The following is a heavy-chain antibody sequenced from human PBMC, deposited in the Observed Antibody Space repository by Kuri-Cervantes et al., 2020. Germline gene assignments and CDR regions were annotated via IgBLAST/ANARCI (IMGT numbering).Heavy chain of an antibody. D-gene: IGHD6-13*01. Sequence: LSLTCAVPGYSITTGYYWGWIRQPPGKGLEWVSSISSSSSYIYYADSVKGRFTISRDNAKNSLYLQMNSLRAEDTAVYYCARDSDYSSSWYLFDYWGQGTLVTVSS. CDR1: GYSITTGYY. J-gene: IGHJ4*02. CDR3: ARDSDYSSSWYLFDY. CDR2: ISSSSSYI. V-gene: IGHV3-11*06.